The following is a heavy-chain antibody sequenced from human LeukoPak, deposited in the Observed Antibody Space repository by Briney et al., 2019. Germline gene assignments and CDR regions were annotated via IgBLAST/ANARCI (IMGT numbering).Heavy chain of an antibody. J-gene: IGHJ4*02. CDR1: GYTFTSYY. CDR2: INPSGSSS. Sequence: ASVKVSCKASGYTFTSYYLHWVRQAPGQGLEWMGIINPSGSSSSYAQKFQGRVTMTTDTSTSTVYMELRSLRSGDTALYYCARSMIVEGRYYFDYWGQGTLVTVSS. CDR3: ARSMIVEGRYYFDY. D-gene: IGHD3-22*01. V-gene: IGHV1-46*01.